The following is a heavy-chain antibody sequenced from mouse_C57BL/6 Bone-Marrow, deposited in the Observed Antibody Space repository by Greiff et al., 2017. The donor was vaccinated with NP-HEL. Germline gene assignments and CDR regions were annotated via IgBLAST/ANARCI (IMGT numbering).Heavy chain of an antibody. CDR3: TNLPYYSTAY. D-gene: IGHD2-5*01. CDR2: IDPETGGT. J-gene: IGHJ3*01. CDR1: GYTFTDYE. V-gene: IGHV1-15*01. Sequence: VKLMESGAELVRPGASVTLSCTASGYTFTDYEMHWVKQTPVHGLEWIGAIDPETGGTAYYQQFKGKAILTADKSSSTAYMELRSLTSEDSAVYYCTNLPYYSTAYWGQGTLVTVSA.